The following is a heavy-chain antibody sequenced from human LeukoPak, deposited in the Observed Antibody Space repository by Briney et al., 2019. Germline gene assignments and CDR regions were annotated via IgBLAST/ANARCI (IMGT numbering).Heavy chain of an antibody. V-gene: IGHV3-21*01. CDR2: ISSTSSNT. J-gene: IGHJ4*02. CDR1: GFTFSSNS. D-gene: IGHD2-15*01. CDR3: AKEFCSGGRCYAYLDY. Sequence: TGGSLRLSCAASGFTFSSNSMNWVRQVPGKGLEWVSSISSTSSNTYYTDSVKGRFTISRDNAKNSLYLQMNSLRAEDTAVYYCAKEFCSGGRCYAYLDYWGPGTLVSVSS.